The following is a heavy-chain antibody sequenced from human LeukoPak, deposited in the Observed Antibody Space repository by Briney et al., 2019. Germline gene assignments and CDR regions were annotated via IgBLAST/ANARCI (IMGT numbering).Heavy chain of an antibody. CDR1: GSTVSSNY. CDR3: ARDGAAAGIRNYYYGMDV. Sequence: GGSLRLSCAASGSTVSSNYMSWVRQAPGKGLEWVSLIYSGGSTYYADSVKGRFTISRDNSENTLYLQMNSLRAEDTAVYYCARDGAAAGIRNYYYGMDVWGQGTMVTVSS. CDR2: IYSGGST. D-gene: IGHD6-13*01. V-gene: IGHV3-53*01. J-gene: IGHJ6*02.